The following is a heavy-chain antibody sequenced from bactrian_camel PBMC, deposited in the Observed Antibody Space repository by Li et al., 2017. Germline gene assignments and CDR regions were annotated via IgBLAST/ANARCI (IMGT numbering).Heavy chain of an antibody. J-gene: IGHJ4*01. Sequence: HVQLVESGGGSVQTGGSLRLSCAVSGYPDSVPCMAWYRQAPGKQRERVARIYGANTYYGDSDKGRFTISRDNAKMAVYLQMNNLKPEDTAAYHCLTIEGGIPITTFPSCDHWGQGTQVTVS. CDR1: GYPDSVPC. D-gene: IGHD2*01. CDR3: LTIEGGIPITTFPSCDH. V-gene: IGHV3S53*01. CDR2: IYGANT.